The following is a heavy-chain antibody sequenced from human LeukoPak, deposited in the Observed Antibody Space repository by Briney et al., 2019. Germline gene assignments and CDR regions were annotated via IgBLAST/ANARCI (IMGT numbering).Heavy chain of an antibody. CDR2: INWNGGST. V-gene: IGHV3-20*04. J-gene: IGHJ4*02. CDR1: GFTFDDYG. CDR3: ARVGIAARLRYYFDY. D-gene: IGHD6-6*01. Sequence: GGSLRLSCAASGFTFDDYGMSWVRQGPGKGLEWVSGINWNGGSTGYADSVKGRFTISRDNAKKSLYLQMNSLRAEDTALYYCARVGIAARLRYYFDYWGQGTLVTVSS.